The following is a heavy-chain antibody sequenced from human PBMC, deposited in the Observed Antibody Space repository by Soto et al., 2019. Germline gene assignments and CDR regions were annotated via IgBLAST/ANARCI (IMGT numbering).Heavy chain of an antibody. CDR1: GGTFSSYA. CDR2: IMPIFGTP. V-gene: IGHV1-69*05. J-gene: IGHJ6*02. Sequence: QVQLVQSGSEVKKPGSSVKVSCKASGGTFSSYAISWVRQVPGQGLEWMGGIMPIFGTPDYAQKFQGRVTFTXDXTTSIAYMELSSLRSEDTGVYYCARDKDRPQLGGNYYYIMDVWGQGTTVTVSS. D-gene: IGHD3-10*01. CDR3: ARDKDRPQLGGNYYYIMDV.